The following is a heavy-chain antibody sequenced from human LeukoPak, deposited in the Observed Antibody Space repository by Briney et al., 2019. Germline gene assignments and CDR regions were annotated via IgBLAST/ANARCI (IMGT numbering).Heavy chain of an antibody. D-gene: IGHD2-2*01. V-gene: IGHV3-21*01. J-gene: IGHJ3*02. CDR2: ISSSSSYI. CDR1: GFTFSDYY. CDR3: ARATTLGPAAMIEGAFDI. Sequence: GGSLRLSCAASGFTFSDYYMNWIRQAPGKGLEWVSSISSSSSYIYYADSVKGRFTISRDNAKNSLYLQMNSLRAEDTAVYYCARATTLGPAAMIEGAFDIWGQGTMVTVSS.